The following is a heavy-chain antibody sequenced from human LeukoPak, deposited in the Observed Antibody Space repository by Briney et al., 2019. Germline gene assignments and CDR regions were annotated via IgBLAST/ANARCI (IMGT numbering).Heavy chain of an antibody. CDR1: GVTFSSYS. CDR3: ARDDPAAQRAFDI. Sequence: GGSLRLSCAASGVTFSSYSMNWVRQAPGKGLEWVSSISSSSSYIYYADSVKGRFTISRDNAKNSLYLQMNSLRAEDTAVYYCARDDPAAQRAFDIWGQGTMVTVSS. CDR2: ISSSSSYI. J-gene: IGHJ3*02. V-gene: IGHV3-21*01. D-gene: IGHD6-13*01.